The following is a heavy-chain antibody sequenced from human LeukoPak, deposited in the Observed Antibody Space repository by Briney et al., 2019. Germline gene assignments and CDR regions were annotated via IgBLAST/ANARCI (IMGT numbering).Heavy chain of an antibody. J-gene: IGHJ5*02. CDR1: GYTFTSYD. CDR3: ARLVPGARSSNWFDP. V-gene: IGHV1-8*03. CDR2: MNPNSGNT. Sequence: ASVKVSCKASGYTFTSYDINWVRQATGQGLEWMGWMNPNSGNTGYAQKFRGRVTITRNTSISTAYMELSSLRSEDTAVYYCARLVPGARSSNWFDPWGQGTLVTVSS. D-gene: IGHD1-26*01.